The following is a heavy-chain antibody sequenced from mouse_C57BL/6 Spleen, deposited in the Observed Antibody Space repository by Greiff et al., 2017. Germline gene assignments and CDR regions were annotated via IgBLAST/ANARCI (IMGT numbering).Heavy chain of an antibody. J-gene: IGHJ4*01. D-gene: IGHD1-1*01. Sequence: EVQLVESGGGLVQPGGSLSLSCAASGFTFTDYYMSWVRQPPGKALEWLGFIRNKANGYTTEYSASVKGRFTISRDNSQSILYLQMNALRAEASATYYCASLIYYYGSSSYAMDYWGQGTSVTVSS. CDR2: IRNKANGYTT. CDR3: ASLIYYYGSSSYAMDY. V-gene: IGHV7-3*01. CDR1: GFTFTDYY.